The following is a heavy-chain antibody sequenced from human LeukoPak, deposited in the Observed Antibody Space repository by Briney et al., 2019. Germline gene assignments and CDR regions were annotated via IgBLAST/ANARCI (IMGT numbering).Heavy chain of an antibody. J-gene: IGHJ4*02. CDR1: GFTFSSYS. V-gene: IGHV3-21*01. Sequence: GGSLRLSCAASGFTFSSYSMNWVRQAPGKGLEWVSSISSSSSYIYYADSVKGRFTISRDNAKNSLYLQMNSLRVEDTAVYYCARYWGSWSADYWGQGTLVTVSS. D-gene: IGHD6-13*01. CDR2: ISSSSSYI. CDR3: ARYWGSWSADY.